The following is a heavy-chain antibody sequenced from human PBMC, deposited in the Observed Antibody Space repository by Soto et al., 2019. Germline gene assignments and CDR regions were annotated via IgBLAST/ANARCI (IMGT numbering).Heavy chain of an antibody. CDR1: GYTFTNYG. V-gene: IGHV1-18*04. J-gene: IGHJ2*01. CDR3: ARCYCSLGSCYTCWHFDL. D-gene: IGHD2-15*01. Sequence: QVQLVQSGAEVKKPGASVRVSCKASGYTFTNYGISWVRQAPGQGLEWMGWVGPYNGNTDHAQNFQGRVTITTDTSTNTAYMELGSLRSDDTALYYCARCYCSLGSCYTCWHFDLWGRGTLVTVSS. CDR2: VGPYNGNT.